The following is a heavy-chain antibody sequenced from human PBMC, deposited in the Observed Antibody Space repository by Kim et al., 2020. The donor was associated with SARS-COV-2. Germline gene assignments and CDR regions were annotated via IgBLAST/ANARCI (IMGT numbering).Heavy chain of an antibody. Sequence: GGSLRLSCAASGFTFSSYSMNWVRQAPGKGLEWVSSISSSSSYIYYADSVKGRFTISRDNAKNSLYLQMNSLRAEDTAVYYCARDRNRGVREGGPPYYFDYWGQGTLVTVSS. CDR2: ISSSSSYI. J-gene: IGHJ4*02. CDR3: ARDRNRGVREGGPPYYFDY. V-gene: IGHV3-21*04. D-gene: IGHD3-10*01. CDR1: GFTFSSYS.